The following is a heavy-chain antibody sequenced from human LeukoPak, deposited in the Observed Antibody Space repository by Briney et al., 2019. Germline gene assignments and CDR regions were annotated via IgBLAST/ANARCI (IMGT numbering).Heavy chain of an antibody. V-gene: IGHV1-2*02. D-gene: IGHD2-2*01. Sequence: ASVKVSCKASGYTFTGYYMHWVRQAPGQGLEWMGWINPSGGGTNYAQKFQGRVTMTRDTSISTAYMERSRLRSDDTAVYYCARDVGEYCSSVSCYASDYWGQGTLVTVSS. J-gene: IGHJ4*02. CDR1: GYTFTGYY. CDR3: ARDVGEYCSSVSCYASDY. CDR2: INPSGGGT.